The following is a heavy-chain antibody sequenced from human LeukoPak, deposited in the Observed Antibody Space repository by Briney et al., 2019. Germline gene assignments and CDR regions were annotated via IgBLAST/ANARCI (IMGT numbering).Heavy chain of an antibody. D-gene: IGHD5-12*01. V-gene: IGHV3-30-3*01. CDR1: GFTFSSYA. CDR3: ARVRGRYYFDY. J-gene: IGHJ4*02. CDR2: ISYDGSNK. Sequence: GGSLRLSCAASGFTFSSYAMHWVRQAPGKGLEWVAVISYDGSNKYYADSVKGRFTISRDNSKNTLYVQMNSLRAEDTAVYYCARVRGRYYFDYWGQGTLVTVSS.